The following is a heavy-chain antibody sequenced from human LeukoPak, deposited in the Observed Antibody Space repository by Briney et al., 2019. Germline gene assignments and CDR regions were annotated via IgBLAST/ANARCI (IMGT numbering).Heavy chain of an antibody. Sequence: GGSLRLSCAASGFTFSSYGMHWVRQAPGKGLEWVAVISYDGSNKYYADSVKGRFTISRDNSKNTLYLQMNSLRAEDTAVYYCAKDPNYYDSSGTDYWGQGTLVTVSS. D-gene: IGHD3-22*01. CDR2: ISYDGSNK. CDR1: GFTFSSYG. V-gene: IGHV3-30*18. J-gene: IGHJ4*02. CDR3: AKDPNYYDSSGTDY.